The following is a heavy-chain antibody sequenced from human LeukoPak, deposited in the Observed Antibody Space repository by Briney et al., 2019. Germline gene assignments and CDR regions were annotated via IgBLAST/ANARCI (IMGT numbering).Heavy chain of an antibody. V-gene: IGHV3-53*01. D-gene: IGHD1-14*01. CDR1: GFSFNNYA. Sequence: GGSLRLSCAASGFSFNNYAMTWVRQAPGKGLEWVSSIYSGGSTYYADSVKGRFTISRDNSKNTVYLQMNSLRAEDTAVFFCARVRLDRSERNLDAFENWGQGTMVTVSS. J-gene: IGHJ3*02. CDR3: ARVRLDRSERNLDAFEN. CDR2: IYSGGST.